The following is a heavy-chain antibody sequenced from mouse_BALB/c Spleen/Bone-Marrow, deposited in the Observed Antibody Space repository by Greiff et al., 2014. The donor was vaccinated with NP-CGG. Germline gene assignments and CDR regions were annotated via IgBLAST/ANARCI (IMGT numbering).Heavy chain of an antibody. Sequence: QVQLKQSGPELVKPGASVKISCKASGYTFTDYYINWVKQKPGQGLEWIGWIYPGSGNTKYNEKFKGKATLTVDTSSSTAYMQLSSLTSEDTAVYFCARSRGVYAMDYWGRGTSVTVSS. CDR1: GYTFTDYY. CDR3: ARSRGVYAMDY. V-gene: IGHV1-84*02. J-gene: IGHJ4*01. CDR2: IYPGSGNT.